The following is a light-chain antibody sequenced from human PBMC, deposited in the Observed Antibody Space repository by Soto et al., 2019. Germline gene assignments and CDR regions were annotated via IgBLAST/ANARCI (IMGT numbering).Light chain of an antibody. CDR1: QSVKTF. CDR2: DAS. J-gene: IGKJ5*01. CDR3: QQRSNWPPIT. V-gene: IGKV3-11*01. Sequence: EIGLTQSPATLSLSPGQRATLSCRASQSVKTFLVWYQHRPGQAPRVLIYDASHRASGIPARFSGSGSGTDFTLTISSLEPEDAALYYCQQRSNWPPITFGQGTRLEIK.